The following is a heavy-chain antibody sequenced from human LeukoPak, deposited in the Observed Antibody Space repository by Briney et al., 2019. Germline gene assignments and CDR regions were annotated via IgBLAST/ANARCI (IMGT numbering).Heavy chain of an antibody. Sequence: SETPSLTCAVYGGSFSGYYWSWIRQPPGKGLEWIGEINHSGSTNYNPSLKSRVTISVDTSKNQFSLKLSSVTAADTAVYYCARGGRDGYNYEPNWFDPWGQGTLVTVSS. CDR3: ARGGRDGYNYEPNWFDP. CDR2: INHSGST. J-gene: IGHJ5*02. V-gene: IGHV4-34*01. D-gene: IGHD5-24*01. CDR1: GGSFSGYY.